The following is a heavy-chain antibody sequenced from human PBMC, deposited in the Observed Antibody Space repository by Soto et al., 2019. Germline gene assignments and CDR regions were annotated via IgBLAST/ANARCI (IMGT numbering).Heavy chain of an antibody. CDR2: INHSGST. J-gene: IGHJ6*02. D-gene: IGHD3-3*01. Sequence: SSETLSLTCAVYGGSFSGYYWSWIRQPPGKGLEWIGEINHSGSTNYNPSLKSRVTISVDTSKNQFSLKLSSVTAADTAVYYCARSITIFGVVIIAHYGMDVWGQGTTVTVSS. CDR3: ARSITIFGVVIIAHYGMDV. CDR1: GGSFSGYY. V-gene: IGHV4-34*01.